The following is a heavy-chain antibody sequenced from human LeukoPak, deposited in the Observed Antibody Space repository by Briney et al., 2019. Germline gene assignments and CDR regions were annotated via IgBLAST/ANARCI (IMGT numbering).Heavy chain of an antibody. V-gene: IGHV1-2*04. J-gene: IGHJ6*04. D-gene: IGHD6-13*01. Sequence: ASVKVSCKASGYTFTGYYMHWVRQAPGQGREWMGWINPNSGGTNYAQKFQGWVTMTRDTSISTAYMELSRLRSDDTAVYYCARGGRYSSSWYSHYYYGMDVWGKGTTVTVSS. CDR2: INPNSGGT. CDR1: GYTFTGYY. CDR3: ARGGRYSSSWYSHYYYGMDV.